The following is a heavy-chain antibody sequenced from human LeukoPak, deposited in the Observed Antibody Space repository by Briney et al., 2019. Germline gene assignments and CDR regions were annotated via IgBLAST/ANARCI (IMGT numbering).Heavy chain of an antibody. D-gene: IGHD6-19*01. CDR3: ARDGGYGWSSLFY. V-gene: IGHV4-39*06. Sequence: SETLSLPCTVSGGSISSSSYYWGWIRQPPGKGLEWIGSIYYSGSTYYNPSLKSRVTISVDTSKNQFTLKLSSVTAADTAVYYCARDGGYGWSSLFYWGQGTLVTVSS. CDR2: IYYSGST. J-gene: IGHJ4*02. CDR1: GGSISSSSYY.